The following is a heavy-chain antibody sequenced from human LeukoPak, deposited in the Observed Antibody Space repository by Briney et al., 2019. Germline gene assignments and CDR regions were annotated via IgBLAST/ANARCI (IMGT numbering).Heavy chain of an antibody. J-gene: IGHJ5*01. D-gene: IGHD3-22*01. Sequence: ASVKVSCKASGGTFSSYAISWVRQAPGQGLEWMGRIIPIFGTANYAQKFQGRVTITTDESTSTAYMELSSLRSEDTAVYYCARGGYYDSSGLNWFDSWGQGTLVTVSS. CDR2: IIPIFGTA. CDR3: ARGGYYDSSGLNWFDS. CDR1: GGTFSSYA. V-gene: IGHV1-69*05.